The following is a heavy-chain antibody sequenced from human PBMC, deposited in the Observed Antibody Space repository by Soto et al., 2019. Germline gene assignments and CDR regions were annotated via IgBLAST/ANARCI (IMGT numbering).Heavy chain of an antibody. CDR1: GYTFTSYA. CDR2: INAGNGNT. Sequence: QVQLVQSGAEVKKPGASVKVSCKASGYTFTSYAMHWVRQAPGQRLEWMGWINAGNGNTKYSQKFQGRVTITRDTSACTAYMELSSLRSEDTAVYYCARDIMFDTWGQGTLVTVSS. J-gene: IGHJ5*02. V-gene: IGHV1-3*01. CDR3: ARDIMFDT.